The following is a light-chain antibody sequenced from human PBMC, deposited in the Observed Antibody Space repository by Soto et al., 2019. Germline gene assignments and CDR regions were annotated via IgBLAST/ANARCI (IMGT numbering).Light chain of an antibody. CDR3: QQGHDWPLT. CDR2: GVS. Sequence: EIVMTQSPATLSVSPGERATLSCRASQSISGELAWYQQRPGQPPRLLIYGVSTRATGDPDRFSGSGSGSDFTLTISGLQSEDFAVYYCQQGHDWPLTFGQGTRLDI. V-gene: IGKV3-15*01. CDR1: QSISGE. J-gene: IGKJ2*01.